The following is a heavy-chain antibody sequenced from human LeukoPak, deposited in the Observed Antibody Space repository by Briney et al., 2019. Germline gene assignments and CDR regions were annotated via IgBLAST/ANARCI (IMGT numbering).Heavy chain of an antibody. CDR2: ISNRGGIT. V-gene: IGHV3-23*01. D-gene: IGHD1-26*01. CDR1: GFTFNSYA. Sequence: GGSLRLSCAASGFTFNSYAMSWVRQAPGKGLEWVSGISNRGGITYDADSVKGRFSISRDKSKNTLYLQMNSLRAEDTAVYYCAKGMNSGSYGKHDYWGQGTLVTVSS. J-gene: IGHJ4*02. CDR3: AKGMNSGSYGKHDY.